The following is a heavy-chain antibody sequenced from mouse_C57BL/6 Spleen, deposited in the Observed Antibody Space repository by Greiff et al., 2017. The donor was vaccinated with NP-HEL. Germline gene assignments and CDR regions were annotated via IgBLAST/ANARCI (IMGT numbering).Heavy chain of an antibody. D-gene: IGHD1-1*01. Sequence: EVQLLQSGPELVKPGASVKISCTASGYSFTDYNMNWVNQSNGKSLEWVGVINPNYGSTSYNHRFKGKATLTVDQSSSTPYMQLNSLTSEDTAVYYCARWGGSSSYYSMDYWGQGTSVTVSS. J-gene: IGHJ4*01. CDR1: GYSFTDYN. CDR2: INPNYGST. CDR3: ARWGGSSSYYSMDY. V-gene: IGHV1-39*01.